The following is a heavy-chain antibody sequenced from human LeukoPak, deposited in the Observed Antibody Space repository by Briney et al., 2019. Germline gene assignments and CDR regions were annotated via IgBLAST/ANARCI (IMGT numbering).Heavy chain of an antibody. CDR3: ARYCSGGSCYSGVVDY. D-gene: IGHD2-15*01. CDR2: IYTSGYT. Sequence: SETLSLTCTVSGDSLSGSFWSWIRQPAGKGLEWIGRIYTSGYTNYKPSLKSRVTMSVDTSKNQFSLKLNSLTAADAAVYYCARYCSGGSCYSGVVDYWGQGTLVTVSS. V-gene: IGHV4-4*07. CDR1: GDSLSGSF. J-gene: IGHJ4*02.